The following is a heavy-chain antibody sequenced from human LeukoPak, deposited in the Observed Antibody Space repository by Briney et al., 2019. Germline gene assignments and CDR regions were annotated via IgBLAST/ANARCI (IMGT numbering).Heavy chain of an antibody. V-gene: IGHV4-4*07. Sequence: SETLSLTCTVSGGSISSYYWSWIRQPAGKGLEWIWRIYTSGSTNYNPSLRSRVTMSVDTSKNQFSLKLSSVTAADTAVYYCARETYYDFWSGYYGSPYFDYWGQGTLVTVSS. CDR3: ARETYYDFWSGYYGSPYFDY. CDR2: IYTSGST. D-gene: IGHD3-3*01. J-gene: IGHJ4*02. CDR1: GGSISSYY.